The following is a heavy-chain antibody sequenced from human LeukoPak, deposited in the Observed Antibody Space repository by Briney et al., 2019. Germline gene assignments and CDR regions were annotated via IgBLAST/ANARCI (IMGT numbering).Heavy chain of an antibody. Sequence: GGSLRLSCAASGFIVSSNYMSWVRQAPGKGLEWVSVLYSGGSTYYADSVKGRFTISRDNAKNSLYLQMNSLRAEDTAVYYCARVGYYDFWSGYNYFDYWGQGTLVTVSS. CDR1: GFIVSSNY. CDR2: LYSGGST. J-gene: IGHJ4*02. V-gene: IGHV3-53*01. D-gene: IGHD3-3*01. CDR3: ARVGYYDFWSGYNYFDY.